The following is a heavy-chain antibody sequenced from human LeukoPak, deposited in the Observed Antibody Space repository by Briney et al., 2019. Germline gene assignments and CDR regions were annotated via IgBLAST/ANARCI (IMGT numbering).Heavy chain of an antibody. CDR3: ARARIVATIIWFDP. Sequence: SETLSLTCTVSGGSISSSSYYWGWIRQPPGKGLEWIGSIYYSGSTYYNPSLKSRVTISVDTSKNQFSLKLSSVTAADTAVYYCARARIVATIIWFDPWGQGTLVTVSS. CDR2: IYYSGST. V-gene: IGHV4-39*07. CDR1: GGSISSSSYY. J-gene: IGHJ5*02. D-gene: IGHD5-12*01.